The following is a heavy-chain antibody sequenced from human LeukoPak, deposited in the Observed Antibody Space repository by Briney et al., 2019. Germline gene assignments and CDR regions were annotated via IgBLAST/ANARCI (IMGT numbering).Heavy chain of an antibody. CDR3: AKGGFYDSSGYYHGAFDV. D-gene: IGHD3-22*01. V-gene: IGHV3-23*01. CDR2: ISGSGTST. J-gene: IGHJ3*01. CDR1: GFTXSSYA. Sequence: GGSLRLSCAASGFTXSSYAMSWVRQAPGKGLEWVSAISGSGTSTYYADSVKGRFTISRDNSKNTLYLQMNSLRAEDTAVYYCAKGGFYDSSGYYHGAFDVWGQGTMVTVSS.